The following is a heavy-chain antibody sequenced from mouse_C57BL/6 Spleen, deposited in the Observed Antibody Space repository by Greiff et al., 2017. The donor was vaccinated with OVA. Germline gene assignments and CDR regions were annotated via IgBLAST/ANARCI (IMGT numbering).Heavy chain of an antibody. J-gene: IGHJ1*03. CDR2: IDPNSGGT. CDR1: GYTFTSYW. V-gene: IGHV1-72*01. CDR3: ARFGPVGYWYFDV. Sequence: QVQLKQPGAELVKPGASVKLSCKASGYTFTSYWMHWVKQRPGRGLEWIGRIDPNSGGTKYNEKFKSKATLTVDKPSSTAYMQLSSLTSEDSAVYYCARFGPVGYWYFDVWGTGTTVTVSS. D-gene: IGHD1-1*01.